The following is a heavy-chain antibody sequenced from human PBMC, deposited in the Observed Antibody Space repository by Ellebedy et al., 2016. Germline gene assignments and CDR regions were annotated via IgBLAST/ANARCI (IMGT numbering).Heavy chain of an antibody. CDR1: GFTFKTYA. Sequence: GESLKISCAASGFTFKTYAMSWVRQAPGEGLEWVSTLSGSGPKTYYADFVQGRFAISRDNSKSTLYLQMNSLRAEDTAVYYCAKHETDGDYYFDLWGRGTLVTVSS. CDR3: AKHETDGDYYFDL. CDR2: LSGSGPKT. D-gene: IGHD2-21*01. V-gene: IGHV3-23*01. J-gene: IGHJ2*01.